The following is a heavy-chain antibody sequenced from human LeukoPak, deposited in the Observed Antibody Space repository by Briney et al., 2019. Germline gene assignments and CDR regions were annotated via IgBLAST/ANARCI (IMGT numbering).Heavy chain of an antibody. Sequence: SETLSLTCTVSDGSTSSYYWSWIRQPPGKGLEWIGYIYYSGSTNYNPSLKSRVTISVDTSKNQFSLKLSSVTAADTAVYYCARLASRGGATTNWFDPWGQGTLVTVSS. D-gene: IGHD1-26*01. V-gene: IGHV4-59*01. J-gene: IGHJ5*02. CDR1: DGSTSSYY. CDR2: IYYSGST. CDR3: ARLASRGGATTNWFDP.